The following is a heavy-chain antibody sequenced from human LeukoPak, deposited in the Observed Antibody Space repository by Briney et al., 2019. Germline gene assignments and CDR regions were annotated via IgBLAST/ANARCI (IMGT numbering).Heavy chain of an antibody. D-gene: IGHD3-10*01. Sequence: GGSLRLSCAASGFTFSNYAMHWVRQAPGKGLEWVAIISYDGSNKYYADSVKGRFTISRDNSKNTLYLQMNSLRADDTAVYYCARGRSGSHHFDSWGQGTLVTVPS. CDR1: GFTFSNYA. CDR2: ISYDGSNK. CDR3: ARGRSGSHHFDS. J-gene: IGHJ4*02. V-gene: IGHV3-30*04.